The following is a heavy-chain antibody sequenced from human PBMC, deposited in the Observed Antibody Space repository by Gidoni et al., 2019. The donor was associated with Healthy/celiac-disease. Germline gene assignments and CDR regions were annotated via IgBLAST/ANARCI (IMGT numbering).Heavy chain of an antibody. J-gene: IGHJ4*02. Sequence: EVQLVESGGGLVQPGGSLRLSCAASGFTFSSYWMSWVRQAPGKGLEWVANIKKDGSEKYYVDSVKGRFTISRDNAKNSLYLQMNSLRAEDTAVYYCARASKMGSGWSYDYWGQGTLVTVSS. CDR2: IKKDGSEK. D-gene: IGHD6-19*01. CDR1: GFTFSSYW. V-gene: IGHV3-7*01. CDR3: ARASKMGSGWSYDY.